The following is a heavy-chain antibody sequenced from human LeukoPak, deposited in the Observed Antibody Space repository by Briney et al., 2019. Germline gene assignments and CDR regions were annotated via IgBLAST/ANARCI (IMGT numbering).Heavy chain of an antibody. Sequence: ASVKVSCKASGYTFTSYGISWVRQAPGQGLEWMGWINAYNGNTNYAQKLQGRVTMTTDTSTSTAYMELRSLRSDDTAVYYCAGVGGGSSGYYQDAFDIWGQGTMVTV. CDR2: INAYNGNT. J-gene: IGHJ3*02. CDR3: AGVGGGSSGYYQDAFDI. CDR1: GYTFTSYG. V-gene: IGHV1-18*01. D-gene: IGHD3-22*01.